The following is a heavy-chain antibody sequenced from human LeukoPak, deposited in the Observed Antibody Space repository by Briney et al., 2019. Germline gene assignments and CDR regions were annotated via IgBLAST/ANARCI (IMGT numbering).Heavy chain of an antibody. V-gene: IGHV3-30*04. Sequence: GGSLRLSCAASGFTFSSYAMHWVRQAPGKGLEWVAVVSYDDSRKYYADSVKGRFTISRDNSNNVVYLQMNSLRPEDTAVYYCARDRDAGYNSGWNPFDYWGQGMLVTVSS. D-gene: IGHD6-19*01. CDR1: GFTFSSYA. CDR2: VSYDDSRK. J-gene: IGHJ4*02. CDR3: ARDRDAGYNSGWNPFDY.